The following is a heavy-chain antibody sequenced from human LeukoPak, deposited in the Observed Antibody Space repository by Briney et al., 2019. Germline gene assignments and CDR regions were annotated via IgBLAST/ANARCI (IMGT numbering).Heavy chain of an antibody. CDR2: ISGSGGST. CDR3: AKDRVGYSGYERNFDY. D-gene: IGHD5-12*01. Sequence: GGSLRLSCAASGFTFSSYGMSWVRQAPGKGLEWVSAISGSGGSTYYADSVKGRFTISRDNSKNTLYLQMNSLRAEDTAVYYCAKDRVGYSGYERNFDYWGQGTLVTVSS. V-gene: IGHV3-23*01. CDR1: GFTFSSYG. J-gene: IGHJ4*02.